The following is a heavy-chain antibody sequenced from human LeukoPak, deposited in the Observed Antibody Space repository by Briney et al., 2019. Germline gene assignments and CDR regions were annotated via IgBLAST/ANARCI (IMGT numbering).Heavy chain of an antibody. D-gene: IGHD3-10*01. V-gene: IGHV4-34*01. J-gene: IGHJ2*01. CDR3: AIPMVRGPPQKYWQFDV. Sequence: PSETLSLTCAVYGQSFSGYYWPWIPQPPGKGLEWVGEINHRGSTNYSPSLKARVTISVDTSKNQLSLRLASVTAADTAVYYCAIPMVRGPPQKYWQFDVWGRGTLVTVSS. CDR2: INHRGST. CDR1: GQSFSGYY.